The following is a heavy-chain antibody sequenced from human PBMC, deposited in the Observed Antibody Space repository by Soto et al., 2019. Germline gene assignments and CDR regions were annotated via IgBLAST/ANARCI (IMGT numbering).Heavy chain of an antibody. Sequence: SETLSLTCAVYGGPFSGYYWSWIRQPPGKGLEWIGEINHSGSTNYNPSLKSRVTISVDTSKNQFSLKLSSVTAADTAVYYCAESHYYDSSGYPWIWGQGTMVTVSS. J-gene: IGHJ3*02. V-gene: IGHV4-34*01. CDR2: INHSGST. CDR3: AESHYYDSSGYPWI. D-gene: IGHD3-22*01. CDR1: GGPFSGYY.